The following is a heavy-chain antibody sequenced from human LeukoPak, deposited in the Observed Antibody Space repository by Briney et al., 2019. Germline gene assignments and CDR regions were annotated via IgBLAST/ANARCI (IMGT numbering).Heavy chain of an antibody. CDR3: EGAVV. CDR2: IKRDGSEK. V-gene: IGHV3-7*04. J-gene: IGHJ4*02. D-gene: IGHD2-15*01. Sequence: GGSLRLSCAASGFTVSSNYMNWVRQAPGKGLEWVANIKRDGSEKNYVDPVKGRFTISRDNARNSLYLQMNNLRAEDTAVYYCEGAVVWGQGTLVTVSS. CDR1: GFTVSSNY.